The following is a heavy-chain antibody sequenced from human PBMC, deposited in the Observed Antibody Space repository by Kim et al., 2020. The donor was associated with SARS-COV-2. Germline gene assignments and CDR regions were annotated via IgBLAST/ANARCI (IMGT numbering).Heavy chain of an antibody. CDR3: ASLDIPGFLIAAAGTGAFDI. J-gene: IGHJ3*02. V-gene: IGHV1-46*01. Sequence: ASVKVSCKASGYTFTSYYMHWVRQAPGQGLEWMGIINPSGGSTSYAQKFQGRVTMTRDTSTSTVYMELSSLRSEDTAVYYCASLDIPGFLIAAAGTGAFDIWGQGTMVTVSS. D-gene: IGHD6-13*01. CDR2: INPSGGST. CDR1: GYTFTSYY.